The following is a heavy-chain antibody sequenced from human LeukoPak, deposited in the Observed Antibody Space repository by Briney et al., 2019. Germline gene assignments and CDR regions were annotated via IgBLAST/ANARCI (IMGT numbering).Heavy chain of an antibody. D-gene: IGHD6-19*01. V-gene: IGHV1-46*03. J-gene: IGHJ4*02. CDR1: GYTFTSYY. CDR3: ARISIAVAGTIDY. Sequence: ASVKVSCKASGYTFTSYYMHWVRHAPGQGLEWMGIINPSGGITSYAQKFQGRVTMTRDTSSSTVYMELSSLRSEDTAVYYCARISIAVAGTIDYWGQGTLVTVSS. CDR2: INPSGGIT.